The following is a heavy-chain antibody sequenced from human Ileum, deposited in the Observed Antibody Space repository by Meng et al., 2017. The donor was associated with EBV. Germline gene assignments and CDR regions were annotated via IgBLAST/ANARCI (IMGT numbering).Heavy chain of an antibody. Sequence: QGQLHESGPGLVKPSDTPSLTCPVSGYSISTTNWWGWIRQPPGKGLEWIGHIYYSGTTYNNPSLKSRVTMSIDPSKNQFSLKLSSVTAVDTAVYYCARNSESGSYIDYWGLGTLVTVSS. CDR1: GYSISTTNW. V-gene: IGHV4-28*01. J-gene: IGHJ4*02. CDR3: ARNSESGSYIDY. CDR2: IYYSGTT. D-gene: IGHD1-26*01.